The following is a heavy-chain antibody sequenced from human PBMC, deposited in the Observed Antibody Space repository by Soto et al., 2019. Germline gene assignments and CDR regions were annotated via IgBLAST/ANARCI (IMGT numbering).Heavy chain of an antibody. Sequence: QAQLVQSGAEVKKPGASVKVSCKASGYTFSSYGISWVRQAPGQGLEWLGWISPYNDDTNYAQKLHGRVTMTTDTSTRTAYMDLRSLSSDDTAVYYCARGGYYDSSGSRNYHYYGMDVWGQGTTVTVSS. D-gene: IGHD3-22*01. CDR1: GYTFSSYG. V-gene: IGHV1-18*01. CDR3: ARGGYYDSSGSRNYHYYGMDV. J-gene: IGHJ6*02. CDR2: ISPYNDDT.